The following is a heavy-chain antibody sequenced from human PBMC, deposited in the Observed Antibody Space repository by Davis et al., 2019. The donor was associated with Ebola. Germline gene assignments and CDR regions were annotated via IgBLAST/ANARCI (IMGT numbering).Heavy chain of an antibody. J-gene: IGHJ4*02. CDR2: INWDGKKT. Sequence: GESLKISCAASGFTFDVYGMGWVRQAPGKGLEWVSGINWDGKKTGYADSVKGRFTISRDNAKNSLYLQMNSLRVEDMAVYYCARDIAYGTFDYWGQGTQVTVSS. CDR1: GFTFDVYG. V-gene: IGHV3-20*04. CDR3: ARDIAYGTFDY. D-gene: IGHD4-17*01.